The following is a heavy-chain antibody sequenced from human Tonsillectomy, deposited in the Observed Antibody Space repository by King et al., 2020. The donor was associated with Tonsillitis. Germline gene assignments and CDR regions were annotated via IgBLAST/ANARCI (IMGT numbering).Heavy chain of an antibody. Sequence: VQLVESGGGVVQPGRSLRLSCAASGFTFSNYGMHWVRQAPGKGLEWVAVISYDGSYKYYADSVKGRFTISRDKSKNTLYLQMNSLRAEDTAVYFCARDQGCSGGSCYSFLVHYFGMDVWGQGTTVTVSS. CDR3: ARDQGCSGGSCYSFLVHYFGMDV. CDR2: ISYDGSYK. J-gene: IGHJ6*02. D-gene: IGHD2-15*01. V-gene: IGHV3-33*05. CDR1: GFTFSNYG.